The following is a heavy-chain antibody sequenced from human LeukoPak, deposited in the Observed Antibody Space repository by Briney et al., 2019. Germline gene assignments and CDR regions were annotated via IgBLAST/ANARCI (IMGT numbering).Heavy chain of an antibody. CDR2: MNPKNGNT. J-gene: IGHJ4*02. D-gene: IGHD2-2*02. CDR3: ARGHCSSITCYNGDY. CDR1: GYTFTDYY. Sequence: GASVKVSCKASGYTFTDYYIHWVRQATGQGLEWMGRMNPKNGNTDYAQKFQGRVSITRNTSISTAYMELGSLRSEDTAVYYCARGHCSSITCYNGDYWGQGTLVTVSS. V-gene: IGHV1-8*03.